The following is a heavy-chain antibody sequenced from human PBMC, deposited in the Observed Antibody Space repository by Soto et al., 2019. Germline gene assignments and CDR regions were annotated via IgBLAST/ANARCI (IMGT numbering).Heavy chain of an antibody. CDR3: AKEKFRRGPSAMYAVDL. CDR1: GFACSSYG. CDR2: ISYDGNKK. V-gene: IGHV3-30*18. J-gene: IGHJ6*02. D-gene: IGHD3-3*01. Sequence: QEQLVESGGGVVQPGRSLRLSCAATGFACSSYGMHWVRQAPGKGRECVAAISYDGNKKYYADSLQGRFTISRDNSKNALDLHVNSLRGGHTAVYYWAKEKFRRGPSAMYAVDLWGQGTTVTVSS.